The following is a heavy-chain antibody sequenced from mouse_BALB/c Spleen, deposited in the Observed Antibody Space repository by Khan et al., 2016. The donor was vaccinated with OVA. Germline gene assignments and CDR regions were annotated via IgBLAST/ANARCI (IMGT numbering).Heavy chain of an antibody. J-gene: IGHJ2*01. CDR2: IYPGNSDT. CDR1: GYTFTNYW. CDR3: SRNGFGNYESGDY. Sequence: VQLQQSGTVLARPGASVKMSCKGSGYTFTNYWMHWVKQRPGQGLEWIGVIYPGNSDTNYNQKFKGKAKLTVVTSTSTAYMELNSLTNEDSAVYYCSRNGFGNYESGDYWGQGTTLTVSS. V-gene: IGHV1-5*01. D-gene: IGHD2-1*01.